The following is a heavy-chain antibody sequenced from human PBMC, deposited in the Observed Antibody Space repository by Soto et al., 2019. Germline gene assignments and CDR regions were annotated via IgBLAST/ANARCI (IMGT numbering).Heavy chain of an antibody. Sequence: EVQLVESGGGLVQPGGSLRLSCAASGFTFSSYWMHWVRQAPGKGLVWVSRINSDGSSTNYADSVKGRFTISRDNARNTLFLQMDTLRAVDTAVYYCTRSGSSPYYYGMDVWGQGTTVTVSS. D-gene: IGHD6-6*01. J-gene: IGHJ6*02. CDR2: INSDGSST. V-gene: IGHV3-74*01. CDR1: GFTFSSYW. CDR3: TRSGSSPYYYGMDV.